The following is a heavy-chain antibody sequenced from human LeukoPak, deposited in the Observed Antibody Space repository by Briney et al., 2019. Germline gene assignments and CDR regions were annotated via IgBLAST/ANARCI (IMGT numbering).Heavy chain of an antibody. J-gene: IGHJ4*02. CDR2: ISSSSYI. Sequence: GGSLRLSCAASGFTFSSYSMNWVRQAPGKGLEWVSSISSSSYIYYADSVKGRFTISRDNAKNSLYLQMNSLRAEDTAVYYCARGGMIYYDSSGYYYFDYWGQGTLVTVSS. V-gene: IGHV3-21*01. D-gene: IGHD3-22*01. CDR3: ARGGMIYYDSSGYYYFDY. CDR1: GFTFSSYS.